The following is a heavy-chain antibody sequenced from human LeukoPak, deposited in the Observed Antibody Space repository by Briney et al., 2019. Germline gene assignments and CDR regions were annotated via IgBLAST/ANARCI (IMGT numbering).Heavy chain of an antibody. Sequence: PSETLSLTCAVYGGSFSGYYWSWIRQPPGKGLEWIGEINHSGSTNYNPSLKSRVTISVDTSKNQFSLKLSSVTAADTAVYYCARGGHSSGSLRGGFDYWGQGTLVTVSS. CDR2: INHSGST. D-gene: IGHD3-22*01. V-gene: IGHV4-34*01. CDR1: GGSFSGYY. CDR3: ARGGHSSGSLRGGFDY. J-gene: IGHJ4*02.